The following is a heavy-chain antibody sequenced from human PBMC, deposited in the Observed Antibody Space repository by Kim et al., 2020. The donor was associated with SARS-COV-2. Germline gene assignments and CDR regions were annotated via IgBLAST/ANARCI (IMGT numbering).Heavy chain of an antibody. J-gene: IGHJ6*02. CDR3: ARDTYFYYYGLDV. V-gene: IGHV4-59*01. Sequence: YSPSLRGRFTISVDTSKNHVSLNLTSVTAADTAVYYCARDTYFYYYGLDVWGQGTTVTVSS.